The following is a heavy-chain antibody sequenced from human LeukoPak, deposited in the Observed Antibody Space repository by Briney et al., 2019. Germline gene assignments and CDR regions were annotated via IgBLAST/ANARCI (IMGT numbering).Heavy chain of an antibody. D-gene: IGHD3-22*01. CDR1: GFTLSSYA. J-gene: IGHJ4*02. V-gene: IGHV3-23*01. CDR2: ISVSGNT. Sequence: GGSLRLSCAASGFTLSSYAMSWVRQGPGKGLEWVSAISVSGNTYHADSVKGRFTISRDNSKNTLYLQMNSLRAEDTAVYYCAKGYYYYDTSGYSNYFDYWGRGTLVTVSS. CDR3: AKGYYYYDTSGYSNYFDY.